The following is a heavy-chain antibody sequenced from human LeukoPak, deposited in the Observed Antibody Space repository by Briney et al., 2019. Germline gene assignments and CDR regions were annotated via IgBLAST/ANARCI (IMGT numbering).Heavy chain of an antibody. V-gene: IGHV3-23*01. Sequence: GSLRLSCAASGFSFRRYAINWVRQAPGRGLEWVAVISGPGPSTVYADSVKGRFTISRDNSKNTLFLQLDSLRVEDTAIYYCAKEEMPHAFDLWGQGTMVTVSS. CDR3: AKEEMPHAFDL. CDR2: ISGPGPST. J-gene: IGHJ3*01. D-gene: IGHD5-24*01. CDR1: GFSFRRYA.